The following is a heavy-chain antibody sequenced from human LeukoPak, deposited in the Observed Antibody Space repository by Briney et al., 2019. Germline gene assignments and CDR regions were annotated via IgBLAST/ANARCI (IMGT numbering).Heavy chain of an antibody. D-gene: IGHD3-22*01. CDR3: ASLRRDYYDTNGHYPFDY. CDR2: IYIRGST. Sequence: SETLSLTCTVSGGSISSYYWSWIRQPAGKGLEWIGRIYIRGSTNYNPSLKGRVTLSLDTSKNQFSLKLTSVTAADTAVYFCASLRRDYYDTNGHYPFDYWGHGTLVTVSS. CDR1: GGSISSYY. V-gene: IGHV4-4*07. J-gene: IGHJ4*01.